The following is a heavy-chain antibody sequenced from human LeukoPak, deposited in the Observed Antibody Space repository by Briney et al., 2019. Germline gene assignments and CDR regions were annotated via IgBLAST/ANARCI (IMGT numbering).Heavy chain of an antibody. CDR3: AKVLGGPVAFDI. CDR1: GFTFDDYA. V-gene: IGHV3-9*01. CDR2: ISWNSGSI. Sequence: GRSLRLSCAASGFTFDDYAMHWVRQAPGKGLEWVSGISWNSGSIGYADSVKGRFTISRDNAKNSLYLQMNSLRAEDTALYYCAKVLGGPVAFDIWGQGTMVTASS. J-gene: IGHJ3*02.